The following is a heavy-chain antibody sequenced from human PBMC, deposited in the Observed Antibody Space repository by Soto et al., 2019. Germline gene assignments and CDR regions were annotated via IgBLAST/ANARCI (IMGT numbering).Heavy chain of an antibody. J-gene: IGHJ4*02. D-gene: IGHD4-4*01. CDR3: ARQGHRDYSNSGGDY. CDR1: GGSLNSGGYY. Sequence: SETLSLTCTVSGGSLNSGGYYWSWIRQQPGKGLEWIGYIYYSGSTYYSPSFQGQVTISADKSISTAYLQWSSLKASDTAMYYCARQGHRDYSNSGGDYWGQGTLVTVSS. V-gene: IGHV4-31*01. CDR2: IYYSGST.